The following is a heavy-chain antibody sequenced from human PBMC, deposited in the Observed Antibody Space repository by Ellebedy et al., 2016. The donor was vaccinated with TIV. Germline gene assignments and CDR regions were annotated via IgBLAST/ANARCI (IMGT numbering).Heavy chain of an antibody. CDR3: AAKDILPTYYRHGRFDP. CDR1: AGSFSSSSYC. J-gene: IGHJ5*02. V-gene: IGHV4-39*01. CDR2: ICNSGTT. D-gene: IGHD3-9*01. Sequence: MLSETLSLTCTVSAGSFSSSSYCWGWIRQRPGKGLEWIASICNSGTTYYKSSLKSPVTISVETSKNQFSLNMTSVTAADTAVYYCAAKDILPTYYRHGRFDPWGQGTLVTVTS.